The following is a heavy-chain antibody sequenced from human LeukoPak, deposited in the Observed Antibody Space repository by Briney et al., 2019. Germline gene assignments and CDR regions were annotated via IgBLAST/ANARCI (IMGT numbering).Heavy chain of an antibody. D-gene: IGHD3-10*01. CDR2: INYSGNT. CDR1: GASISSSY. J-gene: IGHJ5*02. V-gene: IGHV4-59*12. CDR3: VREGSYRRGNWFDP. Sequence: SETLSLTCAVSGASISSSYWSWIRQPPGKGLEWIGYINYSGNTKYNPSLESRVTISVDASNNQFSLRLTSVTAADTAVYYCVREGSYRRGNWFDPWGQGTLVTVSS.